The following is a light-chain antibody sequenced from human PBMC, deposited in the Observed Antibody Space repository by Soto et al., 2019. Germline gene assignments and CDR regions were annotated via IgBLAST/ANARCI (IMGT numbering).Light chain of an antibody. CDR3: SSYTSSSTLYV. J-gene: IGLJ1*01. V-gene: IGLV2-14*01. Sequence: QSALTQPASVSGSPGQSITISCTGTSSDVGGYNYVSWYQQHPGKAPKLMIYDVSNRPSGVSNRFSGSKSGNTASLTISGLQAEDAADDYCSSYTSSSTLYVFGTGTKSPS. CDR1: SSDVGGYNY. CDR2: DVS.